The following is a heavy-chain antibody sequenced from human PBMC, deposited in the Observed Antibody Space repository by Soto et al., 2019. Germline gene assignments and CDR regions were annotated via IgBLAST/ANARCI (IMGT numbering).Heavy chain of an antibody. V-gene: IGHV3-30*03. CDR1: GFSFSNCG. D-gene: IGHD2-15*01. CDR2: ISSDGSDK. CDR3: VTGSEVARQELDY. Sequence: QVQLVESGGGVVQPGTSLRLSCAASGFSFSNCGMHWVRQAPGKGLEWVAAISSDGSDKYYSESVKGRFTISRDNSKNTLFLQINSLRVEDTAVYYCVTGSEVARQELDYWGQGTLVTVSS. J-gene: IGHJ4*02.